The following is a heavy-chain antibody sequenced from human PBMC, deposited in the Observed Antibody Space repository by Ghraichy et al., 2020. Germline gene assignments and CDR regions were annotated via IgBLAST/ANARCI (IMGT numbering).Heavy chain of an antibody. CDR3: ARLSYSSGWGFDY. D-gene: IGHD6-19*01. V-gene: IGHV4-59*08. Sequence: SETLSLTCTVSGDSVNTYYWSWIRQAPGKELEWIAYRYYSGSTNYNPSLKSRVTISVDTSKNQFSLKLSSVTATDTAVYYCARLSYSSGWGFDYWGQGMLVTVSS. J-gene: IGHJ4*02. CDR1: GDSVNTYY. CDR2: RYYSGST.